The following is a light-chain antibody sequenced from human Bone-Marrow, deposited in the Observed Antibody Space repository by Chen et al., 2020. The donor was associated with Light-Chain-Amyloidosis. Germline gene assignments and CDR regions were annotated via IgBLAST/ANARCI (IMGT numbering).Light chain of an antibody. V-gene: IGLV3-21*02. CDR3: QVWDRSRDRPV. J-gene: IGLJ3*02. CDR2: DDS. CDR1: NIGSTS. Sequence: SYVLTQPSSVSVAPGQTATIACGGNNIGSTSVHWYQQTPGQAPLLAAYDDSDRPSGIPEPLSGGDAGNTATLTIGREEAGDEVDYCSQVWDRSRDRPVFGGGTKLAVL.